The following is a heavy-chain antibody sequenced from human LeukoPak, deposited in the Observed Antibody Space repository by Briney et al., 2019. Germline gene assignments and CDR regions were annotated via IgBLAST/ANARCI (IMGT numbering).Heavy chain of an antibody. Sequence: PGGSLRLSCAAFGFTFSSYGMHWVRQSPGRGLEWVSFLSFDGSNELYADSLKGRFTISRDNSKDTLYLQMDSLRAEDTALYYCAREEHDYVWGSYRYYYYYGIDVWGQGTTVTVSS. J-gene: IGHJ6*02. CDR3: AREEHDYVWGSYRYYYYYGIDV. V-gene: IGHV3-30*03. D-gene: IGHD3-16*02. CDR1: GFTFSSYG. CDR2: LSFDGSNE.